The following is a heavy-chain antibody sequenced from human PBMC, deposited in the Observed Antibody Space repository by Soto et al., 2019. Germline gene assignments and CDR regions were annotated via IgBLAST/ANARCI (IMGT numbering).Heavy chain of an antibody. Sequence: EVQLLESGGGLVQPGGSLRLSCAASGFTFSNYAMTWVRQAPGKRLEWVSGISGRSDYIYYADSVKGRFTISRDNSKNTLYLQMNSLRAEDMAVYFCAKDPNGDYLGAFDNWGQGTLVTVSS. CDR3: AKDPNGDYLGAFDN. V-gene: IGHV3-23*01. J-gene: IGHJ4*02. D-gene: IGHD4-17*01. CDR2: ISGRSDYI. CDR1: GFTFSNYA.